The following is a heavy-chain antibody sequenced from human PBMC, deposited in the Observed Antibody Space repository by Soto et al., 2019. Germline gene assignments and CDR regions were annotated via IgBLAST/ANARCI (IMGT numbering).Heavy chain of an antibody. J-gene: IGHJ3*02. V-gene: IGHV1-69*13. D-gene: IGHD1-26*01. CDR2: IIPIFGAA. Sequence: SVKVSCKASGGTFSTYAVNWLRQAPGQGLEWIGGIIPIFGAANYAQKFQGRVTITADESTSTDYMELRSLRSEDTATYYCVWERRGEDAFDIWGQGTMVTVSS. CDR3: VWERRGEDAFDI. CDR1: GGTFSTYA.